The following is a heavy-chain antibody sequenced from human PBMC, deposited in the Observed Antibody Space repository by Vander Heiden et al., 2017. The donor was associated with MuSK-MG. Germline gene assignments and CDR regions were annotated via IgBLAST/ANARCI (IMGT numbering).Heavy chain of an antibody. CDR2: IYYSGST. J-gene: IGHJ4*02. CDR3: ARDLADIVATTPLWYFDY. D-gene: IGHD5-12*01. Sequence: QVQLQESGPGLVKPSQTLSLTCTVSGGSISSGDYYWSWIRQPPGKGLEWIGYIYYSGSTYYNPSLKSRVTISVDTSKNQFSLKLSSVTAADTAVYYCARDLADIVATTPLWYFDYWGQGTLVTVSS. V-gene: IGHV4-30-4*01. CDR1: GGSISSGDYY.